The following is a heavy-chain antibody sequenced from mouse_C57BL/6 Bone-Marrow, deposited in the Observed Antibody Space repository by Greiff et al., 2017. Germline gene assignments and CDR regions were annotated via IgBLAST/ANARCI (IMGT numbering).Heavy chain of an antibody. V-gene: IGHV1-78*01. D-gene: IGHD2-2*01. Sequence: QVQLQQSDAELVKPGASVKISCKASGYTFTDHTIHWMKQRPEQGLEWIGNIYPRDGSTKYNEKFKGKATLTADKSSSTAYIQLNSLTSEDSAVYFWARGGGIYSGYDRDYFDYWGQGTTLTVSS. CDR3: ARGGGIYSGYDRDYFDY. J-gene: IGHJ2*01. CDR1: GYTFTDHT. CDR2: IYPRDGST.